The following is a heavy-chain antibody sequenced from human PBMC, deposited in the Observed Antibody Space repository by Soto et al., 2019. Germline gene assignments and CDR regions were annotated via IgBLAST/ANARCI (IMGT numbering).Heavy chain of an antibody. D-gene: IGHD1-20*01. CDR2: MSYDGSKT. CDR3: AKGDLDNSMAIAFDN. J-gene: IGHJ4*02. CDR1: GFTFRSYG. Sequence: QVQLVESGGGVVQPGRSLRLSCGACGFTFRSYGLHWVRQAPGKELEWVAVMSYDGSKTYYTDSVKGRFTIARDNSKNTLYLQMESLRTEDTTVYYCAKGDLDNSMAIAFDNWGQGTLVTVSS. V-gene: IGHV3-30*18.